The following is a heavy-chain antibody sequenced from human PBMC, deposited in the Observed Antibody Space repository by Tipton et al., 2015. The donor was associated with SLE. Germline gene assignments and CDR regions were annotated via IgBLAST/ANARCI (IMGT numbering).Heavy chain of an antibody. V-gene: IGHV3-23*03. CDR2: IYSGGST. J-gene: IGHJ4*02. D-gene: IGHD2-21*01. CDR3: AKDYEAYCGGDCYSTIDY. CDR1: GFTFSSYA. Sequence: GSLRLSCAASGFTFSSYAMSWVRQAPGKGLEWVSVIYSGGSTYYADSVKGRFTISRDYSKNTLYLQMNSLRAEDTAVYYCAKDYEAYCGGDCYSTIDYWGQGTLVTVSS.